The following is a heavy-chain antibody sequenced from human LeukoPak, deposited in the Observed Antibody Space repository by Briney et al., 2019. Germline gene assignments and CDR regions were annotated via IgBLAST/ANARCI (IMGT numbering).Heavy chain of an antibody. V-gene: IGHV4-39*07. CDR1: GGSISNTSYY. Sequence: PSETLSLTCTVSGGSISNTSYYWGWIRQPPGKGLEWIGSIYYSGSTNYNPSLKSRVTISVDTSKNQFSLKLSSVTAADTAVYYCARDGVGAAFDIWGQGTMVTVSS. CDR3: ARDGVGAAFDI. J-gene: IGHJ3*02. D-gene: IGHD1-26*01. CDR2: IYYSGST.